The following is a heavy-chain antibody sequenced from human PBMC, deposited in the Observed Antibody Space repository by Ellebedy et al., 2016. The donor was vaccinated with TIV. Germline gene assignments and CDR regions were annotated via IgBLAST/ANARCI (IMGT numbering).Heavy chain of an antibody. CDR3: YGRADFDY. CDR1: GFAFSTYT. CDR2: ISSDSTAI. V-gene: IGHV3-48*04. D-gene: IGHD4-17*01. J-gene: IGHJ4*02. Sequence: GGSLRLXXVASGFAFSTYTMTWVRQAPGKGLEWVSYISSDSTAIKYVDSVKGRFTISRDNARNSLYLQMNSLRAEDTAVYYCYGRADFDYWGQGTLVTVSS.